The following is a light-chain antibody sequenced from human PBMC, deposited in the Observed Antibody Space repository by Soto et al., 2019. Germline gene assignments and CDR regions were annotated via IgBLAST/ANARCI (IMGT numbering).Light chain of an antibody. Sequence: EIVMTQSPPSLTVTPGEPASISCRSSQRLLHSNGNNFLDWYLQKPGQSPQLLIYLGSNRASGVPDRVSGSAAGTDFTLKISRVEDEDVGVYYCMQALQTQYTFGQGTKADIK. CDR3: MQALQTQYT. V-gene: IGKV2-28*01. CDR1: QRLLHSNGNNF. CDR2: LGS. J-gene: IGKJ2*01.